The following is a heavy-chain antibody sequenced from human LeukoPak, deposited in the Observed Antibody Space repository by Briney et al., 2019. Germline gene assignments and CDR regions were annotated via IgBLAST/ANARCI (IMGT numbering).Heavy chain of an antibody. CDR3: AKGDAWLRFGE. CDR1: GFTFSSYG. Sequence: GGTLRLSCAVSGFTFSSYGMSWVRQAPGKGLEWVSGISPSGDITYYADSVKGRFTISRDNSKNTLYLEVISLTAEDTAVYYCAKGDAWLRFGEWSQGTLVTVSS. V-gene: IGHV3-23*01. J-gene: IGHJ4*02. D-gene: IGHD3-10*01. CDR2: ISPSGDIT.